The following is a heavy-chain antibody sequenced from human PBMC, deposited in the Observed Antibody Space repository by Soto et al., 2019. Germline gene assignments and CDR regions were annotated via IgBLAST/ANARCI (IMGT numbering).Heavy chain of an antibody. J-gene: IGHJ4*02. Sequence: PGGSLRLSCAASGFTFPIYAMNWVRQAPGKGLEWVSAINAGGEDTYYTDSVKGRFTISRDNTKNTVYLQMNSLTAGDTVIYYSARAGDCTCAYDRAAHFEYWGQ. CDR2: INAGGEDT. V-gene: IGHV3-23*01. D-gene: IGHD5-12*01. CDR3: ARAGDCTCAYDRAAHFEY. CDR1: GFTFPIYA.